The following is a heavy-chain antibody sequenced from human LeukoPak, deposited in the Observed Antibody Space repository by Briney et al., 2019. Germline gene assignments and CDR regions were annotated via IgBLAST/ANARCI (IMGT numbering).Heavy chain of an antibody. Sequence: GGSLRLSCAASGFTFSSYSMNWVRQAPGKGLEWVSYISSSSSTIYYADSVKGRFTISRDNAKNSLYLQMNSLRAEDTAVYYCAGDWAYCGGDCSAFDIWGQGTMVTVSS. J-gene: IGHJ3*02. CDR3: AGDWAYCGGDCSAFDI. D-gene: IGHD2-21*02. CDR1: GFTFSSYS. CDR2: ISSSSSTI. V-gene: IGHV3-48*01.